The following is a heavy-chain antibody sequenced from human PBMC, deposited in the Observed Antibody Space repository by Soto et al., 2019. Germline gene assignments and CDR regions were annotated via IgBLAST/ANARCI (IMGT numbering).Heavy chain of an antibody. Sequence: GGSLRLSCAASGFTFSSYDMHWVRQATGKGLEWVSAIGTAGDTYYPGSVKGRFTISRDNAKNSLYLQMNSLRAEDTALYYCAKDIAVVSAGPYDAFDIWGQGTMVTVSS. J-gene: IGHJ3*02. CDR2: IGTAGDT. CDR3: AKDIAVVSAGPYDAFDI. CDR1: GFTFSSYD. D-gene: IGHD6-19*01. V-gene: IGHV3-13*01.